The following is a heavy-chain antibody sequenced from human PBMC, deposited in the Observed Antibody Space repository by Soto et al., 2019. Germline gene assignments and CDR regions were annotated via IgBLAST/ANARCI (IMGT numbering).Heavy chain of an antibody. J-gene: IGHJ4*01. CDR1: GFTFSSYD. D-gene: IGHD6-6*01. V-gene: IGHV3-13*01. CDR3: AHLSIATRRTFDY. CDR2: ICTGGAT. Sequence: GGSLRLSCAASGFTFSSYDFHWVRQPPGEGLEWVSAICTGGATYYQVSVKGRFTISRENSKNTLYLQMNSLRVEDTAVYYCAHLSIATRRTFDYWGQGTLVTVSS.